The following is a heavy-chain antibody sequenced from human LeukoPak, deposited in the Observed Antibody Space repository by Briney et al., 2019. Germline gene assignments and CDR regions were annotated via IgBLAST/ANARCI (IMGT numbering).Heavy chain of an antibody. CDR2: ISAYNGNT. D-gene: IGHD6-13*01. J-gene: IGHJ4*02. CDR1: GYTFTSYG. Sequence: ASVKVSCKASGYTFTSYGISWVRQAPGQGLGWMGWISAYNGNTNYAQKLQGRVTMTTDTSTSTAYMELRSLRSDDTAVYYCAIQAATGYSSSWFYYFDYWGQGTLVTVSS. V-gene: IGHV1-18*01. CDR3: AIQAATGYSSSWFYYFDY.